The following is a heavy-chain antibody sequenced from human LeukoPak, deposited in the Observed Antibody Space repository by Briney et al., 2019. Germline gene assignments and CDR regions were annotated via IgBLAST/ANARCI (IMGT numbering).Heavy chain of an antibody. CDR1: GFTFSSYG. D-gene: IGHD5-18*01. Sequence: SGGSLRLSCAASGFTFSSYGMHGVRQAPGKGREWVAFIRYDGSNKYYADSVKGRFTISRDNSKNTLYLQMNSLRAEDTAVYYCAKDRRGYSYGYSFFDYWGQGTLVTVSS. CDR3: AKDRRGYSYGYSFFDY. V-gene: IGHV3-30*02. J-gene: IGHJ4*02. CDR2: IRYDGSNK.